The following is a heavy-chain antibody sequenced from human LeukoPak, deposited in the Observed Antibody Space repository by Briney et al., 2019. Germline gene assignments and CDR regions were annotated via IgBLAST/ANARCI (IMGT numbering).Heavy chain of an antibody. CDR1: GFTFSPHW. CDR3: ARLKDDVTKLDY. J-gene: IGHJ4*02. Sequence: GGSLRLSCAASGFTFSPHWTSWVRQAPGKGLEWVANINQDGSQKRYVDSVQGRFTISRDNTKNSLFLQMNSLRAEDTAVYYCARLKDDVTKLDYWGQGTLVTVSS. CDR2: INQDGSQK. V-gene: IGHV3-7*01. D-gene: IGHD2-8*01.